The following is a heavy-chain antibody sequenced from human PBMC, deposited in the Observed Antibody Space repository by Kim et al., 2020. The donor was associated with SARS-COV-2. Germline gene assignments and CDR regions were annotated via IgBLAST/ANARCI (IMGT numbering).Heavy chain of an antibody. CDR2: ISGSGGST. V-gene: IGHV3-23*01. J-gene: IGHJ5*02. D-gene: IGHD3-3*01. CDR1: GFTFSSYA. Sequence: GGSLRLSCAASGFTFSSYAMSWVRQAPGKGLEWVSAISGSGGSTYYADSVKGRFTISRDNSKNTLYLQMNSLIAEDTAVYYCAKDPATDFYDFWSGHLNWFDPWGQGTLVTVSS. CDR3: AKDPATDFYDFWSGHLNWFDP.